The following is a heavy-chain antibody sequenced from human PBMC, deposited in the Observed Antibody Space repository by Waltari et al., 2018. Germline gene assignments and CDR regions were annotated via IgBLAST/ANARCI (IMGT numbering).Heavy chain of an antibody. CDR3: ARVDAFWSGYYFDY. CDR2: IKQDGSDQ. V-gene: IGHV3-7*01. CDR1: GFTFSIYW. J-gene: IGHJ4*02. Sequence: EVQLVESGGGLVQPGGSLRLSCAASGFTFSIYWMGWVRQAPGKGLEWVANIKQDGSDQYYLDYLRGRFTISRDNAKKSLYLQMNSLRAEDTAVYYCARVDAFWSGYYFDYWGQGTLVTVSS. D-gene: IGHD3-3*01.